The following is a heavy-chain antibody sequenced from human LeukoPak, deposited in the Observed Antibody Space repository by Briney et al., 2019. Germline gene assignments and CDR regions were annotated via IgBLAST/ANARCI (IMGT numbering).Heavy chain of an antibody. Sequence: PSETLSLTCTISGGSINNYYWSWIRQPPGKGLEWIGEINHSGSTNYNPSLKSRVTISVDTSKNQFSLKLSSVTAADTAVYYCAVLFYAVDYWGQGTLVTVSS. D-gene: IGHD3-16*01. V-gene: IGHV4-34*01. CDR2: INHSGST. CDR3: AVLFYAVDY. CDR1: GGSINNYY. J-gene: IGHJ4*02.